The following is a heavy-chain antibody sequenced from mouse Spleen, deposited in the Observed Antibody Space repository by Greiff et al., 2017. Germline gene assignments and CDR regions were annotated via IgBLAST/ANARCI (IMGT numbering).Heavy chain of an antibody. CDR1: GFSLTSYG. Sequence: VQLQQSGPGLVQPSQSLSITCTVSGFSLTSYGVHWVRQSPGKGLEWLGVIWSGGSTDYNAAFISRLSISKDNSKSQVFFKMNSLQADDTAIYYCAREGVRGYFDYWGQGTTLTVSS. D-gene: IGHD2-14*01. V-gene: IGHV2-2*01. J-gene: IGHJ2*01. CDR2: IWSGGST. CDR3: AREGVRGYFDY.